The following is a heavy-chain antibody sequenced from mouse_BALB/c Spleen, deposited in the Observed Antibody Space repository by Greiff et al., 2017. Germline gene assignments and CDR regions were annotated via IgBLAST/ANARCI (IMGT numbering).Heavy chain of an antibody. CDR3: ARGYYGSSYDAMDY. V-gene: IGHV5-9-4*01. D-gene: IGHD1-1*01. J-gene: IGHJ4*01. CDR2: ISSGGSYT. CDR1: GFTFSSYA. Sequence: EVNLVESGGGLVKPGGSLKLSCAASGFTFSSYAMSWVRQSPEKRLEWVAEISSGGSYTYYPDTVTGRFTISRDNAKNTLYLEMSSLRSEDTAMYYCARGYYGSSYDAMDYWGQGTSVTVSS.